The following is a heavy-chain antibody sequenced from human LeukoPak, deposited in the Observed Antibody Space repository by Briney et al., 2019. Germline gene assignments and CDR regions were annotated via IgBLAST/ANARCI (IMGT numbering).Heavy chain of an antibody. V-gene: IGHV4-59*08. CDR1: GGSISSYY. Sequence: PSETLSLTCTVSGGSISSYYWSWIRQPPGKGLEWIGYIYYSGSTNYNPSLKSRVTISVDTSKNQPSLKLSSVTAADTAVYYCARGGQWPRDFDYWGQGTLVTVSS. J-gene: IGHJ4*02. CDR3: ARGGQWPRDFDY. CDR2: IYYSGST. D-gene: IGHD5-12*01.